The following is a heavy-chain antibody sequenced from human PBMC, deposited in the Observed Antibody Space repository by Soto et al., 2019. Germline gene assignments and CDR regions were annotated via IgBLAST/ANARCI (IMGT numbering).Heavy chain of an antibody. J-gene: IGHJ4*02. Sequence: QVQLQQWGAGLLKPSETLSLTCAVYGGSFSGYHWTWIRQPPGKGLEWIGGIHHDGSANYSPALKSRVSISVDTAMNHFSLELTSLGAADTAVYYCARGEYEERPPPDFWGQGTLVTVSS. V-gene: IGHV4-34*01. CDR1: GGSFSGYH. CDR2: IHHDGSA. CDR3: ARGEYEERPPPDF. D-gene: IGHD3-16*01.